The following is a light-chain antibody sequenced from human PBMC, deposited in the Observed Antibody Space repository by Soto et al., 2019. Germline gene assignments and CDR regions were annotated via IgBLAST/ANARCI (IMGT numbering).Light chain of an antibody. CDR3: QQYNNWPRT. CDR2: GAS. Sequence: EIVMTQYPATLSVSPGERATLSCRASQSVSRNLAWYQQKPGQAPRLLIYGASTRATGIPARFSGSGSGTEFTLTISSLQSEDFAVYYCQQYNNWPRTFGQGANVAIK. CDR1: QSVSRN. J-gene: IGKJ1*01. V-gene: IGKV3-15*01.